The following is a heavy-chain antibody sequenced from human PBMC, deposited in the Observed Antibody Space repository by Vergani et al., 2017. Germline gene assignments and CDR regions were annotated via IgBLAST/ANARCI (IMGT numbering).Heavy chain of an antibody. CDR1: GFTFGDYA. V-gene: IGHV3-49*03. CDR2: IRSMSYGGTT. D-gene: IGHD2/OR15-2a*01. J-gene: IGHJ4*02. CDR3: SRSLWQVFCNGWGDFDY. Sequence: EVQLVESGGGLVQPGRSLRLSCAASGFTFGDYAVSWFRQAPGKGLEWVGFIRSMSYGGTTEYAASVKGRFSISRDDSKNIAYLQMISLKAEDTAVYYCSRSLWQVFCNGWGDFDYWGQGSLVTVSS.